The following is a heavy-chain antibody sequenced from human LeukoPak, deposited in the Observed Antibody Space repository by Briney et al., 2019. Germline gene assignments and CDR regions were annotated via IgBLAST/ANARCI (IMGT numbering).Heavy chain of an antibody. J-gene: IGHJ6*02. V-gene: IGHV4-31*03. CDR2: IYYSGST. Sequence: PSETLSLTCTVSGGSISSGGYYWSWIRQHPGKGLEWIGYIYYSGSTYYNPSLKSRVTISVDTSKNQFSLKLSSVTAADTAVYYCARGLDVTDSSSWPPHYYYGMDVWGQGTTVTVSS. D-gene: IGHD6-13*01. CDR3: ARGLDVTDSSSWPPHYYYGMDV. CDR1: GGSISSGGYY.